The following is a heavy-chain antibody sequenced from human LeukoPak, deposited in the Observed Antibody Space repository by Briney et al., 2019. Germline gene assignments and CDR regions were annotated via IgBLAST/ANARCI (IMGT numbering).Heavy chain of an antibody. CDR1: GGSFSGCY. D-gene: IGHD3-10*01. CDR2: INHSGST. CDR3: ARRNYGSGSLI. Sequence: SETLSLTCAVYGGSFSGCYWSWIRQPPGKGLEWIGEINHSGSTNYNPSLKSRVTISVDTSKDQFSLKLSSVTAADTAVYYCARRNYGSGSLIWGQGTMVTVSS. J-gene: IGHJ3*02. V-gene: IGHV4-34*01.